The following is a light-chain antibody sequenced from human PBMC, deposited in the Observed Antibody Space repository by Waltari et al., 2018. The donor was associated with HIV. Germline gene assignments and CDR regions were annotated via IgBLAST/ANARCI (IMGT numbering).Light chain of an antibody. J-gene: IGKJ1*01. CDR2: GAS. V-gene: IGKV3-15*01. CDR3: QQCNNWPPWT. Sequence: EAEVTQSPATLSVSPGERATLSCRASENIGRNLAWYQQKPGQAPRLLIYGASTRANGIPARFSGSGSGTYFTLTISGLQSEDFAVYYCQQCNNWPPWTFGQGTKVE. CDR1: ENIGRN.